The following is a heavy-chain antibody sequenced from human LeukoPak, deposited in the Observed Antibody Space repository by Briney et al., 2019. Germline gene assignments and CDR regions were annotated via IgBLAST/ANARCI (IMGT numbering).Heavy chain of an antibody. V-gene: IGHV3-23*01. J-gene: IGHJ4*02. D-gene: IGHD3-22*01. Sequence: GGSLRLSCAVSGVSLSNYGISWVRQAPGKGLEWVAGISGSGGGTNYADSVKGRFTISRDNPKNTLYLQMNRLRAEATAVYFCAKRGVVIRVILVGFHKEAYYFDSGGQGALGTVSA. CDR3: AKRGVVIRVILVGFHKEAYYFDS. CDR1: GVSLSNYG. CDR2: ISGSGGGT.